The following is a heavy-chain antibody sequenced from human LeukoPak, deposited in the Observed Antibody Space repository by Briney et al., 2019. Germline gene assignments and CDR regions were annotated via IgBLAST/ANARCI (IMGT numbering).Heavy chain of an antibody. CDR1: GDFISSGGFS. J-gene: IGHJ4*02. V-gene: IGHV4-30-2*05. Sequence: SETLSLTCAVSGDFISSGGFSWNWIRQPPGKGLEWIGYIHHSGSTFYNPSLKSRVTISVDTSKNQFSLKLSSVTAADTAVYYRARAVEEDYFDYWGQGTLVTVSS. CDR2: IHHSGST. CDR3: ARAVEEDYFDY.